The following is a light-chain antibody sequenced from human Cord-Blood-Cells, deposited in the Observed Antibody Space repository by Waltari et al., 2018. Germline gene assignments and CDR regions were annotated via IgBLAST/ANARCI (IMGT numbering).Light chain of an antibody. Sequence: EIVMTQSPATLSVSPGERATLSCRASQSVSSNLAWYQQKPGQAPRLLIYGASTRATGIPARFIGCGSGTEFTLTISSLQSEDFAVYYCQQYNNWPYSFGQGTKLEIK. J-gene: IGKJ2*03. V-gene: IGKV3-15*01. CDR1: QSVSSN. CDR2: GAS. CDR3: QQYNNWPYS.